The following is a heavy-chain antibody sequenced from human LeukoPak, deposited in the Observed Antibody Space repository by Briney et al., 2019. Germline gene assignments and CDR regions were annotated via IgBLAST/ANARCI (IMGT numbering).Heavy chain of an antibody. D-gene: IGHD5-18*01. CDR3: ARATMDTAMDDAFDI. CDR1: GYTFTSYG. CDR2: ISAYNGNT. Sequence: ASVKVSCKASGYTFTSYGISWVRQAPGQGLEWMGWISAYNGNTNYAQKLQGRGTMTTDTSTSTAYMELRSLRCEDTAVYYCARATMDTAMDDAFDIWGQGTLVTVSS. V-gene: IGHV1-18*04. J-gene: IGHJ3*02.